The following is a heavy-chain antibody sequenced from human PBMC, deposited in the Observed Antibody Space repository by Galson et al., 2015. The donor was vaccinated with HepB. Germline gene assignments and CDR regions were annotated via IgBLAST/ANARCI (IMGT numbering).Heavy chain of an antibody. V-gene: IGHV1-2*06. J-gene: IGHJ4*02. Sequence: SVKVSCKASGYTLTGYHMHWVRQAPGQGLEWMGRINPNSGGTNYAQKFQGRVTMTRDTSISTAYMELSRLRSDDTAVYYCASLAVAGEDFDYWGQGTLVTVSS. CDR3: ASLAVAGEDFDY. D-gene: IGHD6-19*01. CDR1: GYTLTGYH. CDR2: INPNSGGT.